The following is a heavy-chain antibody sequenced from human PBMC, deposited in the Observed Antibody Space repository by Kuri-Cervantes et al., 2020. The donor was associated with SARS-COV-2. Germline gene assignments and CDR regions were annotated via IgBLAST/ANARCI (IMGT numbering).Heavy chain of an antibody. CDR1: GFTFSSYA. CDR3: AKDIAVAGHFDY. J-gene: IGHJ4*02. V-gene: IGHV3-23*03. CDR2: ICSGGSST. Sequence: GESLKISCAASGFTFSSYAMSWVRQAPGKGLEWVSVICSGGSSTYYADSVKGRFTISRDNSKNTLYLQMNSLRAEDTAVYYCAKDIAVAGHFDYWGQGTLVTVSS. D-gene: IGHD6-19*01.